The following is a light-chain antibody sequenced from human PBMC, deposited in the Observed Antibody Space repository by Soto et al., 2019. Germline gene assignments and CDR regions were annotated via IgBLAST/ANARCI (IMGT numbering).Light chain of an antibody. CDR1: RSNVGNNA. CDR2: YDD. J-gene: IGLJ3*02. Sequence: QSVLTQPPSVSEAPRQRVTISCSGSRSNVGNNAVNWYQQLPGKAPKLLIYYDDLLPSGVSDRFTGSKSGTSASLAISGLXXXXXXXYYCAVWDDSLNGVVFGGGTKLTVL. V-gene: IGLV1-36*01. CDR3: AVWDDSLNGVV.